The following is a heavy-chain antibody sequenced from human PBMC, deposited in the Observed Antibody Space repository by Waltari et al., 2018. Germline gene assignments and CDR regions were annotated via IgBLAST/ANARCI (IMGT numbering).Heavy chain of an antibody. D-gene: IGHD3-3*01. Sequence: QVQLQQWGAGRLKPSETLPHICAVYGVSFRGYYWSWLRQPPGKGLEWIGEINPSGSTNYNPSLKSRLTISVDTPRKQFSLKLSSVTARFLEWLSPRGYFDYWGQGTLVTVSS. CDR1: GVSFRGYY. CDR3: RGYFDY. V-gene: IGHV4-34*01. CDR2: INPSGST. J-gene: IGHJ4*02.